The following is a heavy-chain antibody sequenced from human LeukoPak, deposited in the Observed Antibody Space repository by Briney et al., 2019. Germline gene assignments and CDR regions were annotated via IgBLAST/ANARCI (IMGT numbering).Heavy chain of an antibody. CDR1: GFSFSNYS. CDR3: ARASNLQDSSGYYPDY. J-gene: IGHJ4*02. Sequence: GGSLRLSCAASGFSFSNYSMNWVRQAPGKGLEWVSTISSSSNYIYYADSVKGRFTISRDNAKNSLYLQMNSLRAEDTAVYYCARASNLQDSSGYYPDYWGQGTLVTVSS. V-gene: IGHV3-21*04. D-gene: IGHD3-22*01. CDR2: ISSSSNYI.